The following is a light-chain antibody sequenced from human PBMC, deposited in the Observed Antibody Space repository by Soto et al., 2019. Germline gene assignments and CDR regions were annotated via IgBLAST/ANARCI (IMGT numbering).Light chain of an antibody. J-gene: IGKJ4*01. CDR2: GTS. V-gene: IGKV3-20*01. CDR1: QSVDSRY. CDR3: QQYGSSPLT. Sequence: EIVLTQSPGTLSLSPGERATLSCGASQSVDSRYLAWYQQKPGQAPRLLIFGTSNRAAGIPDRFIGGGSGTDFTLTISRLEPEDFAVYFCQQYGSSPLTFGGGTRWIS.